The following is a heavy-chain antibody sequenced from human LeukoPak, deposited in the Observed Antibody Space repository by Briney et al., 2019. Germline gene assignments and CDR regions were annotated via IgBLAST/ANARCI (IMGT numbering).Heavy chain of an antibody. D-gene: IGHD3-16*01. V-gene: IGHV3-21*01. CDR2: ISSSSSYI. CDR3: AKDNYDQFPPVTTYYYYYYMDV. Sequence: PGGSLRLSCAASGFTFSSYSMNWVRQAPRKGLEWVSSISSSSSYIYYADSVKGRFTISRDNAKNSLYLQMNSLRAEDTAVYYCAKDNYDQFPPVTTYYYYYYMDVWGKGTTVTVSS. CDR1: GFTFSSYS. J-gene: IGHJ6*03.